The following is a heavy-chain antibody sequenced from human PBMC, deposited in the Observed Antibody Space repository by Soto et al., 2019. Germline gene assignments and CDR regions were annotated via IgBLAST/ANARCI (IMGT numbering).Heavy chain of an antibody. CDR2: IIPIFGTA. Sequence: ASVKISCKASGGTFSSYAISWVRQAPGQGLEWMGGIIPIFGTANYAQKFQGRVTITADESTSTAYMELSSLRSEDTAVYYCAREAYSGSYSDWFDPWGQRTLVTVCS. CDR3: AREAYSGSYSDWFDP. J-gene: IGHJ5*02. CDR1: GGTFSSYA. D-gene: IGHD1-26*01. V-gene: IGHV1-69*13.